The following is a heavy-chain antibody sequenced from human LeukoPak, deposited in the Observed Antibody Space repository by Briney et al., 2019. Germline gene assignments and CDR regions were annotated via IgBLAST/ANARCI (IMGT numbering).Heavy chain of an antibody. J-gene: IGHJ4*02. CDR1: GGTFSSYA. Sequence: ASVKVSCKASGGTFSSYAISWVRQAPGQGLEWMGGIIPIFGSTNYAQKFQGRVTIIADESTSTAYMELSSLRSEDTAVYYCAMGPRKLYYYDSSDYYYFDYWGQGTLVTVSS. CDR2: IIPIFGST. CDR3: AMGPRKLYYYDSSDYYYFDY. V-gene: IGHV1-69*13. D-gene: IGHD3-22*01.